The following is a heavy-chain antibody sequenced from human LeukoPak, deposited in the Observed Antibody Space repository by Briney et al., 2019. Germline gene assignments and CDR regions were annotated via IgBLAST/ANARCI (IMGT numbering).Heavy chain of an antibody. Sequence: PSETLSLTCTVSGGSTSSYYWSWIRQPPGKGLEWIGYIYYSGSTNYNPSLKSRVTISVDTSKNQFSLKLSSVTAADTAVYYCASQIAGFDYWGQGTLVTVSS. CDR1: GGSTSSYY. J-gene: IGHJ4*02. CDR2: IYYSGST. D-gene: IGHD6-13*01. V-gene: IGHV4-59*01. CDR3: ASQIAGFDY.